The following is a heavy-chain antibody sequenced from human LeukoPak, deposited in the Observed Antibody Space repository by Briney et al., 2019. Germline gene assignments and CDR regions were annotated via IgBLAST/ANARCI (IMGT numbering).Heavy chain of an antibody. Sequence: GGSLRLSCAASGFTFSSYGMSWVRQAPGKGLEWVSGISGSGDNTYYADSVKGRFTISRDNSKNTLYLQMNSLRADGPAVYYCAKGGFVHRFDPWGQGTLVTVSS. CDR3: AKGGFVHRFDP. CDR1: GFTFSSYG. V-gene: IGHV3-23*01. J-gene: IGHJ5*02. CDR2: ISGSGDNT.